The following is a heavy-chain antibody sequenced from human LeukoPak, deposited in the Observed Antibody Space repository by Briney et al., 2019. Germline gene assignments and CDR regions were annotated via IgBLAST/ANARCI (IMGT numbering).Heavy chain of an antibody. Sequence: GGSLRLSCVASGFTFSSFALHWVRQAPGRGLEWVAVTSHDESNKYYADSVKGRFTISRDNSKNMLYLQMISLRPEDTAVYYCARTTPYAVDIWGQGTMVTVSS. CDR2: TSHDESNK. CDR1: GFTFSSFA. V-gene: IGHV3-30-3*01. J-gene: IGHJ3*02. CDR3: ARTTPYAVDI.